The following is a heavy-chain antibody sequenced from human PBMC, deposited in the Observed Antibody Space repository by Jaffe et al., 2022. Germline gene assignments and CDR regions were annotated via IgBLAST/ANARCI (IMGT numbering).Heavy chain of an antibody. CDR3: AREWVVATIGGGYYYYMDV. CDR2: ISAYNGNT. D-gene: IGHD5-12*01. V-gene: IGHV1-18*01. CDR1: GYTFTSYG. J-gene: IGHJ6*03. Sequence: QVQLVQSGAEVKKPGASVKVSCKASGYTFTSYGISWVRQAPGQGLEWMGWISAYNGNTNYAQKLQGRVTMTTDTSTSTAYMELRSLRSDDTAVYYCAREWVVATIGGGYYYYMDVWGKGTTVTVSS.